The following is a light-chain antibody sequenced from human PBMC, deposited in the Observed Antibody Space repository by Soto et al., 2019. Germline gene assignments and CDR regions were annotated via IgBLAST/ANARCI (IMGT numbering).Light chain of an antibody. J-gene: IGKJ1*01. CDR2: DAS. CDR3: LQHNVYPRT. CDR1: QSISSW. Sequence: DIQMTQSPSTLSASVGDRVTITCRASQSISSWLAWYQQKPGKAPKLLIYDASSLESGVPSRFSGSGSGTEFTLTISSLQPEDIATYYCLQHNVYPRTFGQGTKVDIK. V-gene: IGKV1-5*01.